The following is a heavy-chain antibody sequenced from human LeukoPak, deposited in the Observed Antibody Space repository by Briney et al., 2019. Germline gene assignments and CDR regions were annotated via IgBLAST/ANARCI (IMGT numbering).Heavy chain of an antibody. CDR2: IKQDGSEK. D-gene: IGHD3-16*02. V-gene: IGHV3-7*01. J-gene: IGHJ4*02. CDR1: GFTFSVYW. CDR3: ARSYDYVWGSYRPFYYFDY. Sequence: PGGSLRLSCAASGFTFSVYWMSWVRQAPGKGLEWVANIKQDGSEKYYVDSVKGRFTISRDNAKNSLYLQMNSLRAEDTAVYYCARSYDYVWGSYRPFYYFDYWGQGTLVTVSS.